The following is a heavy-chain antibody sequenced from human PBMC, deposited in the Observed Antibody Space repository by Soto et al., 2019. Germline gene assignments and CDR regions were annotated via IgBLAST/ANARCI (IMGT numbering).Heavy chain of an antibody. Sequence: GGSLRLSCAASGFTFSSYSMNWVRQAPGKGLEWVSYISSSSSTIYYADSVKGRFTISRDNAKNSLYLQMNSLRAEDTAVYYCARYNWNDAIDYWGQGTLVTVSS. J-gene: IGHJ4*02. D-gene: IGHD1-1*01. CDR1: GFTFSSYS. CDR3: ARYNWNDAIDY. V-gene: IGHV3-48*01. CDR2: ISSSSSTI.